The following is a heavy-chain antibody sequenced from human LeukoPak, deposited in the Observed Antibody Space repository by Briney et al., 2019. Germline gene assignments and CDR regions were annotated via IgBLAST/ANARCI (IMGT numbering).Heavy chain of an antibody. D-gene: IGHD6-13*01. CDR1: GYTFTGYY. J-gene: IGHJ4*02. CDR2: INPNSGGT. Sequence: ASVKVSCKASGYTFTGYYLYWVRQAPGQGLEWMGRINPNSGGTNYAQRFQGRVTMTRDTSISTAYMELSSLRSDDTAVFYCARRIAAAGHFDYWGQGTLVTVSS. V-gene: IGHV1-2*06. CDR3: ARRIAAAGHFDY.